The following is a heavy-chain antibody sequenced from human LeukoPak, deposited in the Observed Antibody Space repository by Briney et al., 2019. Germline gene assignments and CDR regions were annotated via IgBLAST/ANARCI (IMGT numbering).Heavy chain of an antibody. V-gene: IGHV4-39*01. CDR1: GGSISSSSYY. J-gene: IGHJ3*02. CDR3: ARLPSPTYYDFWSGYIGAAFDI. CDR2: IYYSGST. D-gene: IGHD3-3*01. Sequence: PSETLSLTCTVSGGSISSSSYYWGWIRQPPGKGLEWIGSIYYSGSTYYNPSLKSRVTISVDTSKNQFSLKLSSVTAADTAVYYCARLPSPTYYDFWSGYIGAAFDIWGQGTMVTVSP.